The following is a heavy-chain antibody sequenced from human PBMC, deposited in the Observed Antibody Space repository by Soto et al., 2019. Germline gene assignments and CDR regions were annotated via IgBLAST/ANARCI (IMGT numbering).Heavy chain of an antibody. CDR1: GGSISSYY. CDR2: IYYSGST. V-gene: IGHV4-59*01. CDR3: ARGEYSGYDFWY. Sequence: SETLSLTCTVSGGSISSYYWSWIRQPPGKGLEWIGYIYYSGSTNYNPSLKSRVTISVDTSKNQFSLKLSSVTAADTAVYCCARGEYSGYDFWYWGQGTLVTVSS. J-gene: IGHJ4*02. D-gene: IGHD5-12*01.